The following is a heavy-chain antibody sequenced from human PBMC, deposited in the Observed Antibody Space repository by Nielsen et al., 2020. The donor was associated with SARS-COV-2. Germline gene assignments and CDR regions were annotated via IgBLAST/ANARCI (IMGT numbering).Heavy chain of an antibody. Sequence: ASVKVSCKASGYTFTSYAMHWVRQAPGQRLEWMGWINAGNGNTKYSQKFQGRVIMTRNTSISTAYMELSSLRSEDTAVYYCASPGGYQLPKYYYYYYYMDVWGKGTTVTVSS. J-gene: IGHJ6*03. CDR3: ASPGGYQLPKYYYYYYYMDV. CDR1: GYTFTSYA. D-gene: IGHD2-2*01. CDR2: INAGNGNT. V-gene: IGHV1-3*01.